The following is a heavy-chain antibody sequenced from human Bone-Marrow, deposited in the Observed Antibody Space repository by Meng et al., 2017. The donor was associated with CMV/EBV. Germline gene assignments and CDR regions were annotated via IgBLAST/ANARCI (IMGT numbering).Heavy chain of an antibody. CDR3: AREFLGYDFWSGYYTGAPYYYYGMDV. V-gene: IGHV1-46*01. Sequence: ASVKVSCKASGYTFTSYYMHWVRQAPGQGLEWMGIINPSGGSTSYAQKFQGRVTMTRDTSTSTVYMELSSLRSEDTAVYYCAREFLGYDFWSGYYTGAPYYYYGMDVWGQGTTVTVSS. CDR1: GYTFTSYY. J-gene: IGHJ6*02. D-gene: IGHD3-3*01. CDR2: INPSGGST.